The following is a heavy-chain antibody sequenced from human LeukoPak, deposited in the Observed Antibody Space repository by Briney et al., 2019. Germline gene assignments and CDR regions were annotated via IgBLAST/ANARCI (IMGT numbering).Heavy chain of an antibody. D-gene: IGHD3-22*01. J-gene: IGHJ3*02. Sequence: PSETLSLTCAVYGGSFSGYYWSWLRQPPGKGLEWIGEINHSGSTNYNPSLKSRVTISVDTSKNQFSLKLSSVTAADTAVYYCARDAITMIVVDAFDIWGQGTMVTVSS. CDR3: ARDAITMIVVDAFDI. CDR1: GGSFSGYY. CDR2: INHSGST. V-gene: IGHV4-34*01.